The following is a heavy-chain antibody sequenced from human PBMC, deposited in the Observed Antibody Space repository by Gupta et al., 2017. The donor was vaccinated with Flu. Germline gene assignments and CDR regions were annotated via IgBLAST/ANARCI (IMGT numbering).Heavy chain of an antibody. V-gene: IGHV4-61*02. Sequence: HVQLRESGPGVVKPSQTLSLTCTISGASVKAGSYYWSWIRPPAGKPLEWLERIYVSGSANYNPSLKGRVTMSVDMSKNQLSLNVRSVTAADTAVYCARVGRSGWYLFDLWGQGTQVTVSS. CDR1: GASVKAGSYY. J-gene: IGHJ4*02. D-gene: IGHD6-19*01. CDR3: ARVGRSGWYLFDL. CDR2: IYVSGSA.